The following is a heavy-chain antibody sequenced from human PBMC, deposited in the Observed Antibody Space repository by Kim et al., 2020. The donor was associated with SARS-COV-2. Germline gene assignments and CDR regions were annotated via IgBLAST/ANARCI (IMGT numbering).Heavy chain of an antibody. Sequence: GGSLRLSCAASGFTFSSYSMNWVRQAPGKGLEWVSSIRSSSTFIYYADSVKGRFTISRDNAKNSLYLQMNSLRADDTAVYYCARDRETNYDFWSGYYYGLDVWGKGTTVTVSS. J-gene: IGHJ6*04. CDR2: IRSSSTFI. V-gene: IGHV3-21*01. CDR3: ARDRETNYDFWSGYYYGLDV. D-gene: IGHD3-3*01. CDR1: GFTFSSYS.